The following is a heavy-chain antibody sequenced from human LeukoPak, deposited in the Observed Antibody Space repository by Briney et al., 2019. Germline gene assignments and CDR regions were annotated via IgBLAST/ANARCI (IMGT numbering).Heavy chain of an antibody. CDR3: ARGGPRGAERY. Sequence: SETLSLTCAVYGGSSSGYYWSLIRQPTGKGLEWIGEINHSGSTNYNPSLKSRVTISVDTSKNQFSLKLSSVTAADTAVYYCARGGPRGAERYWGQGTLVTVSS. CDR1: GGSSSGYY. J-gene: IGHJ4*02. D-gene: IGHD5-12*01. CDR2: INHSGST. V-gene: IGHV4-34*01.